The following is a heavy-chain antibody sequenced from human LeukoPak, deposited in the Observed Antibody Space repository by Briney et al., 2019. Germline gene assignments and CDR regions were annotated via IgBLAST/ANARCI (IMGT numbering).Heavy chain of an antibody. CDR3: AREEYSYGPDYYYYGMDV. Sequence: ASVKVSCKASGYTFTGYYMHWVRQDPGQGLEWMGWINPNSGGTNYAQKFQGRVTMTRDTSISTAYMELSRLRSDDTAVYYCAREEYSYGPDYYYYGMDVWGQGTTVTVSS. D-gene: IGHD5-18*01. J-gene: IGHJ6*02. CDR2: INPNSGGT. CDR1: GYTFTGYY. V-gene: IGHV1-2*02.